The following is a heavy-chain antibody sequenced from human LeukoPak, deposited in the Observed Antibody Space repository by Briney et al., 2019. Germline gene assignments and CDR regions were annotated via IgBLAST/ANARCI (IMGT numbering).Heavy chain of an antibody. J-gene: IGHJ4*02. V-gene: IGHV3-23*01. CDR3: AKEGYSSTWNADFDY. CDR2: ISGSGVIT. D-gene: IGHD6-13*01. CDR1: RFTFSSYA. Sequence: GGSLRFSCAASRFTFSSYAMSWVRQAPGKGLEWVSAISGSGVITYYADPVKGRFTMSRDNSKNTLYLQMNSLRAEDTAVYYCAKEGYSSTWNADFDYWGQGTLVIVSS.